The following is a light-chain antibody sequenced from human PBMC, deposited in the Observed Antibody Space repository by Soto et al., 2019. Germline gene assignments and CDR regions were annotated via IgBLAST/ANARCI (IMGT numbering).Light chain of an antibody. CDR2: WAS. Sequence: DIVMTQSPDSLAVSLGERATINCKSSQSVLYSSNNKNYLAWYQQKPGQPPKLLIYWASTRESGVPDRFSGSESGKDFTLTISSLQAEDVAVYYCQQNYSTPLTFGGGTKVEIK. CDR1: QSVLYSSNNKNY. V-gene: IGKV4-1*01. CDR3: QQNYSTPLT. J-gene: IGKJ4*01.